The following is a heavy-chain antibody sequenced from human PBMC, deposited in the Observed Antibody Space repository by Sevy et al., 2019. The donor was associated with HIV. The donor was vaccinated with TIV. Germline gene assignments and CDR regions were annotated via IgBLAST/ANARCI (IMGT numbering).Heavy chain of an antibody. D-gene: IGHD3-22*01. CDR3: ARDRRTLNYYGSSGYNYYFDY. Sequence: GGSLRLSCAASGFTFSTYNMNWVRPAPGKGLEWVSSITDSSNYIYHADSVKGRFTISRDNAKNSLYLQMNSLRAEETAVYFCARDRRTLNYYGSSGYNYYFDYWGQGTLVTVSS. V-gene: IGHV3-21*01. CDR2: ITDSSNYI. CDR1: GFTFSTYN. J-gene: IGHJ4*02.